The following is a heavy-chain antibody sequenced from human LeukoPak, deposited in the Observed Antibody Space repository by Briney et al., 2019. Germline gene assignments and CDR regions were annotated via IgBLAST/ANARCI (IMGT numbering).Heavy chain of an antibody. CDR2: IIPIFDTA. D-gene: IGHD5-12*01. J-gene: IGHJ4*02. Sequence: SVKVSCKAFGGNFTSYSVSWVRQAPGQGLEYMGRIIPIFDTANYAQGFQGRVTITADEATATAYLELSSLTSEDTAVYYCAHSGNDYFDYWGQGTLVTVSS. CDR1: GGNFTSYS. CDR3: AHSGNDYFDY. V-gene: IGHV1-69*13.